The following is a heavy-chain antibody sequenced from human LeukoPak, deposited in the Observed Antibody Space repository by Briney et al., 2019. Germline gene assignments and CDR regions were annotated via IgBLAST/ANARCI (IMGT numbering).Heavy chain of an antibody. Sequence: ASVKVSCKASGGTFSSYAISWVRQAPGQGLEWMGGIIPIFGTANYAQKFQGRVTITADESTSTAYMELSSLRSEDTAVYYCARARDFWSGQTNDAFDIWGQGTMVTVSS. J-gene: IGHJ3*02. V-gene: IGHV1-69*13. CDR3: ARARDFWSGQTNDAFDI. D-gene: IGHD3-3*01. CDR2: IIPIFGTA. CDR1: GGTFSSYA.